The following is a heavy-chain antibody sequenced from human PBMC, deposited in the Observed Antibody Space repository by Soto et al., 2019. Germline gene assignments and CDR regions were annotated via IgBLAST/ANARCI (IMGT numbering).Heavy chain of an antibody. J-gene: IGHJ6*02. CDR1: GYTFTSYA. V-gene: IGHV1-3*05. D-gene: IGHD2-15*01. CDR2: INAGNGNT. CDR3: ASSYCSGGSCYDYYYGMDV. Sequence: QVQLVQSGAEEKKPGASVKVSCKASGYTFTSYAMHWVRQAPGQRLEWMGWINAGNGNTKYSQKFQGRVTITRDTPASTAYMELSSLRSEDTAVYYCASSYCSGGSCYDYYYGMDVWGQGTTVTVSS.